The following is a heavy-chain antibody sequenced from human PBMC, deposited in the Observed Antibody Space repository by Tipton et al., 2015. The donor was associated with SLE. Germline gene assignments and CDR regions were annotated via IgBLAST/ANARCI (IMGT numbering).Heavy chain of an antibody. J-gene: IGHJ4*02. CDR3: AREYRQLRYFDWFSDD. Sequence: TLSLTCTVSAGSITSTFYYWSWIRQPPGKGLEWIGSIYHSGSTYDNPSLKSRVTISVDTSKNQFSLKLSSVTAADTAVYYCAREYRQLRYFDWFSDDWGQGTLVTVSS. V-gene: IGHV4-39*07. CDR1: AGSITSTFYY. CDR2: IYHSGST. D-gene: IGHD3-9*01.